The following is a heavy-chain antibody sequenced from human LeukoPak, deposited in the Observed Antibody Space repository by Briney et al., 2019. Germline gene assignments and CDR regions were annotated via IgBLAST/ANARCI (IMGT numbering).Heavy chain of an antibody. CDR2: ISSSSSYI. J-gene: IGHJ4*02. CDR3: ARVLGVAGPFDY. V-gene: IGHV3-21*01. CDR1: GFTFSTSN. Sequence: GGSLRLSCAASGFTFSTSNMNWVRQAPGKGLEWVSSISSSSSYIYYADSVKGRFTISRDNAKNSLYLQMNSLRAEDTAVYYCARVLGVAGPFDYWGQGTLVIVSS. D-gene: IGHD6-19*01.